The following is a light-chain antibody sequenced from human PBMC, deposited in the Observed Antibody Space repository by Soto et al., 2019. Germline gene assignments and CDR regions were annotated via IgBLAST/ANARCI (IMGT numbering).Light chain of an antibody. CDR1: QNINNK. Sequence: EIVVTQSPATLSLSPGQRATLSCRTSQNINNKLVWYQQKPGQAPRLLIYGASTRATGIPARFSGSGSGTEFTLTISSLQSEDFAVYYCQQYNNWPPWTFGQGTKVEIK. J-gene: IGKJ1*01. V-gene: IGKV3-15*01. CDR2: GAS. CDR3: QQYNNWPPWT.